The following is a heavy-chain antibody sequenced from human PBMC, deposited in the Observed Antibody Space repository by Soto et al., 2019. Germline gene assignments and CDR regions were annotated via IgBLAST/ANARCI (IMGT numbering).Heavy chain of an antibody. CDR1: GYSFTSYW. V-gene: IGHV5-51*01. D-gene: IGHD6-13*01. CDR2: VYPGDSDT. Sequence: PGESLKISCKGSGYSFTSYWIGWVRQMPGKGLEWMGIVYPGDSDTRYSPSFQGQVTISADKSISTAYLQWSSLKASDTAMYYCARTSAAGKYYYGMDVRGQRTTVTGSS. J-gene: IGHJ6*02. CDR3: ARTSAAGKYYYGMDV.